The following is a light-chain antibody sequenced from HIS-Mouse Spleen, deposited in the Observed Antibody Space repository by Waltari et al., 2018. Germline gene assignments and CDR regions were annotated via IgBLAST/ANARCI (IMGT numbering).Light chain of an antibody. Sequence: DIVMTQSPDSLAVSLGERATINCKASQSVLYSSNNKNYFAWYQQKPGQPPKLHIYCASTRESGVPDRFSGSGSGTDFTLTISSLQAEDVAVYYCQQYYSTPWTFGQGTKVEIK. CDR2: CAS. CDR3: QQYYSTPWT. V-gene: IGKV4-1*01. CDR1: QSVLYSSNNKNY. J-gene: IGKJ1*01.